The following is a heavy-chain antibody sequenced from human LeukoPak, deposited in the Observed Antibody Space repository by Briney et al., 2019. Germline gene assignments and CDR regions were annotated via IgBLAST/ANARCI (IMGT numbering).Heavy chain of an antibody. CDR3: ARSLTTWFDY. CDR2: ISGSGGST. V-gene: IGHV3-23*01. J-gene: IGHJ4*02. CDR1: GFTFSDYY. D-gene: IGHD4-17*01. Sequence: GGSLRLSCTVSGFTFSDYYMSWVRQAPGKGLEWVSAISGSGGSTYYADSVKGRFTISRDNSKNTLYLQMNSLRAEDTAVYYCARSLTTWFDYWGQGTLVTVSS.